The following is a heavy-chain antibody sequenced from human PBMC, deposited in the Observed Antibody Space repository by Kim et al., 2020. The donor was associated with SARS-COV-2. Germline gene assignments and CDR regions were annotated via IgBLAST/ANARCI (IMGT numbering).Heavy chain of an antibody. CDR2: IYHSGST. CDR3: ARDLKSSGIDCSSTSCIYFDWTNGMDV. V-gene: IGHV4-4*02. CDR1: GGSISSSNW. Sequence: SETLSLTCAVSGGSISSSNWWSWVRQPPGKGLEWIGEIYHSGSTNYNPSLKSRVTISVDKSKNQFSLKLSSVTAADTAVYYCARDLKSSGIDCSSTSCIYFDWTNGMDVWGQGTTVTVSS. J-gene: IGHJ6*02. D-gene: IGHD2-2*01.